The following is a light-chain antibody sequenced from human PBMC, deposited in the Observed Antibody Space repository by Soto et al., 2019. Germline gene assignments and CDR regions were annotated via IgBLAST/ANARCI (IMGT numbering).Light chain of an antibody. Sequence: SYALTQPPSVSVAPGQAARIACGGDSIGSKSVHWYQLKLGQAPVLVVYDDSDRPSGIPERFSGSNSGNTATLTISRVEAGDEADYYCQVWNRSIFFGTGTKVTVL. CDR2: DDS. V-gene: IGLV3-21*02. J-gene: IGLJ1*01. CDR3: QVWNRSIF. CDR1: SIGSKS.